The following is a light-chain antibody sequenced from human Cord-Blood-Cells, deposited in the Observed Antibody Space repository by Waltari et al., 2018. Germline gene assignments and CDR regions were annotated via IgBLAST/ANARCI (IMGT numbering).Light chain of an antibody. V-gene: IGLV2-14*01. CDR3: SSYTSSSTVV. Sequence: QSALTQPASVSGSPGQSITISCTGTSSDVGGYNYVSWYQQHPGKAPKLMIYDVSNRPSRFSNRFSGSKSGNTASLTISGLQAEDEADYYCSSYTSSSTVVFGGGTKLTVL. CDR2: DVS. J-gene: IGLJ2*01. CDR1: SSDVGGYNY.